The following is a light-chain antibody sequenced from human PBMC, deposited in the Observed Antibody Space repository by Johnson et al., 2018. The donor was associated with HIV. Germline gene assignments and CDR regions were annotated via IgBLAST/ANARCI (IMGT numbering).Light chain of an antibody. CDR1: YSNIGNNY. Sequence: QSVLTQPPSVSAAPAQKVTISFSGSYSNIGNNYVSWYQQVPGTAPKLLIYDNDKRPSWIPDRFSGSKSGTSATLGITGLQTGDEAYYYCGIWVSSLSAYVFGTRTKVTVL. CDR2: DND. J-gene: IGLJ1*01. CDR3: GIWVSSLSAYV. V-gene: IGLV1-51*01.